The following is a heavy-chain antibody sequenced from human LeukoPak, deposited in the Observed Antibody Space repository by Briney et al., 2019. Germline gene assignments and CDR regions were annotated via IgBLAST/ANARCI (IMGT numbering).Heavy chain of an antibody. CDR3: ATRASSLSYYYYYYYMDV. V-gene: IGHV3-21*01. CDR1: GFTFSSYS. J-gene: IGHJ6*03. Sequence: GGSLRLSCAASGFTFSSYSMNWVRQAPGKGLEWVSSISSSSSYIYYADSVKGRFTISRDNAKNSLYLQMNSLRAEDTAVYYCATRASSLSYYYYYYYMDVWGKGTTVTVSS. D-gene: IGHD6-13*01. CDR2: ISSSSSYI.